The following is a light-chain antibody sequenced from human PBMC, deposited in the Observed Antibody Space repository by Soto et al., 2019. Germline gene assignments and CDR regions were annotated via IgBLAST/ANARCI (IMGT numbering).Light chain of an antibody. CDR3: QQYNNWPWT. J-gene: IGKJ1*01. CDR1: QSISDT. CDR2: SAS. V-gene: IGKV3-15*01. Sequence: MVLTHSPATLCVSPWGRSTISGGSSQSISDTLAWYEQIPGQAHRLRIYSASRGATGFPARFSGSGSGTDFTLNIRSLQSEEFAVYDCQQYNNWPWTFGRGTKVDIK.